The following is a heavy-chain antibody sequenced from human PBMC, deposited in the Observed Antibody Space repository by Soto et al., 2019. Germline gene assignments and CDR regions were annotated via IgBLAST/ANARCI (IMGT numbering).Heavy chain of an antibody. V-gene: IGHV4-59*01. D-gene: IGHD5-12*01. Sequence: SETLSLTCTVSGGSISSYYWSWIRQPPGKGLEWIGYIYYSGSTNYNPSLKSRVTISVDTSKNQFSLKLSSVTAADTAVYYCARVGRIRRGWSQGWFDPWGQGTLVTVSS. CDR3: ARVGRIRRGWSQGWFDP. J-gene: IGHJ5*02. CDR1: GGSISSYY. CDR2: IYYSGST.